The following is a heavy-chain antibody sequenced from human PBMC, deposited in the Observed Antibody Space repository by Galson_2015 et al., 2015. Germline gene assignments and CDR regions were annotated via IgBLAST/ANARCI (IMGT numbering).Heavy chain of an antibody. D-gene: IGHD4/OR15-4a*01. CDR3: AKESCIPQYGAYFDY. V-gene: IGHV3-30*18. CDR1: GFVFSSCG. CDR2: VSSDGGTQ. J-gene: IGHJ4*02. Sequence: SLRLSCAASGFVFSSCGMQWVRQAPGKGLEWVAVVSSDGGTQFYADSVKGRFTISRDNSKNTLYLQINSLRAEDTAVYYCAKESCIPQYGAYFDYWGQGTLVTVSS.